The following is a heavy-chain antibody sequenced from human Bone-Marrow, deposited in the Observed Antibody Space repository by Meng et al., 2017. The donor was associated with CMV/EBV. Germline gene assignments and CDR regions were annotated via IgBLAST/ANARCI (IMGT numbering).Heavy chain of an antibody. CDR3: ARILAVVPAAPDNWFDP. J-gene: IGHJ5*02. V-gene: IGHV2-5*01. D-gene: IGHD2-2*01. CDR1: GFSLSTSGVG. CDR2: IYWNDDK. Sequence: SGPTLVKPTQTLTLTCTFSGFSLSTSGVGVGWIRQPPGKALEWLALIYWNDDKRYSPSLKSRLTITKDTSKNQVVLTMTNMDPVDTATYYCARILAVVPAAPDNWFDPWGQGTLVTVSS.